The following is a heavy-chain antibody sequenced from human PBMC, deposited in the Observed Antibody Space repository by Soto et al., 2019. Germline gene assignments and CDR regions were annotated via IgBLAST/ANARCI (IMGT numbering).Heavy chain of an antibody. CDR3: ARYRIQRAGEIDY. D-gene: IGHD7-27*01. V-gene: IGHV3-21*01. J-gene: IGHJ4*02. CDR1: GFTFSSYS. Sequence: EVQLVECGGGLVKPGGSLRLSCAASGFTFSSYSMNWVRQAPGKGLEWVSSISSSSSYIYYADSVKGRFTISRDNAKNSLYLQMNSLRAEDTAVYYCARYRIQRAGEIDYWGQGTLVTVSS. CDR2: ISSSSSYI.